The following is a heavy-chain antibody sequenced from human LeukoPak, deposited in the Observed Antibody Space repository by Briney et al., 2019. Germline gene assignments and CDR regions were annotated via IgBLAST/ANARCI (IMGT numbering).Heavy chain of an antibody. J-gene: IGHJ4*02. CDR3: AKGEGSAATETFFDY. CDR2: ISGGSSNT. Sequence: GGSLRLSCAASGFTFSTYAMNWLRQAPGKGLEWVSYISGGSSNTFYADSVKGRFTISRDNSKNTLYLQMNSLRAEDTAVYYCAKGEGSAATETFFDYWGQGTLVTVSS. V-gene: IGHV3-48*01. D-gene: IGHD2-15*01. CDR1: GFTFSTYA.